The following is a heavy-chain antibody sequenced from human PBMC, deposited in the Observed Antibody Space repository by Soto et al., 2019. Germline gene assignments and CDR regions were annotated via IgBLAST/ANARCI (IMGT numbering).Heavy chain of an antibody. CDR2: ISYDGSNK. D-gene: IGHD1-26*01. CDR1: VFSFSSYG. V-gene: IGHV3-30*18. CDR3: AKDGGSSWAYYYYYGMDV. Sequence: QVQLVESGGGVVQPGRSLRLSCAASVFSFSSYGMHWVRQAPSKGLEWVAVISYDGSNKYYADSVKGRFTISRDNSKNTLYLQMNSLRAEDTAVYYFAKDGGSSWAYYYYYGMDVWGQGTTVTVSS. J-gene: IGHJ6*02.